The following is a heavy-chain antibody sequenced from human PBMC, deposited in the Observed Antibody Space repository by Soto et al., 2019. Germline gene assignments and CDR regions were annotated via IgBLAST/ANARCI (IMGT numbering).Heavy chain of an antibody. V-gene: IGHV3-11*01. D-gene: IGHD2-21*02. CDR1: AVHISSYY. CDR2: ISSSGSTI. CDR3: ARGPVVTAILYDYGMDV. J-gene: IGHJ6*02. Sequence: PRGPLRPSSPGSAVHISSYYMSWIRPANRKGLEWVSYISSSGSTIYYADSVKGRFTISRDNAKNSLYLQMNSLRAEDTAVYYCARGPVVTAILYDYGMDVGGQGTTVTVS.